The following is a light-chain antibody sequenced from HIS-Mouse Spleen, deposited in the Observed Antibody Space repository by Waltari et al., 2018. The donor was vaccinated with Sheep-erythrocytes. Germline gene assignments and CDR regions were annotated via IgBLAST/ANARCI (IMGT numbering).Light chain of an antibody. CDR3: QTWGTGIVV. J-gene: IGLJ2*01. CDR1: SGPRSYH. Sequence: QLVLPQSPSASASLGASVKLTCTLRSGPRSYHIAWPPQQPEKGPRYLMKLNSDGSHSKGDGIPDRFSGSSSGAERYLTISSLQSEDEADYYCQTWGTGIVVFGGGTKLTVL. V-gene: IGLV4-69*01. CDR2: LNSDGSH.